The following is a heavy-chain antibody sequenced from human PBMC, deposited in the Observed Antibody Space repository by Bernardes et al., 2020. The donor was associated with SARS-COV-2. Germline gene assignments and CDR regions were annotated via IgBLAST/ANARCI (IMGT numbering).Heavy chain of an antibody. CDR1: GSIFSNYA. Sequence: GGSLRLSCAASGSIFSNYAMNWVRQAPGKGLEWVAFISSSSAITFYADSVKGRFTVSRDNAKNSLYLQVDSLRVEDTAVYYCARIDEVTGRDYWGQGTLVTVSS. D-gene: IGHD6-19*01. J-gene: IGHJ4*02. CDR3: ARIDEVTGRDY. CDR2: ISSSSAIT. V-gene: IGHV3-21*01.